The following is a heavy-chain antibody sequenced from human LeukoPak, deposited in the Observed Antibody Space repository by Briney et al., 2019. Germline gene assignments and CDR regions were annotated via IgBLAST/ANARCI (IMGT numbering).Heavy chain of an antibody. D-gene: IGHD3-10*02. J-gene: IGHJ6*04. V-gene: IGHV3-48*04. CDR3: AELGITMIGGV. CDR2: ISSSGSTI. CDR1: GITFSTYS. Sequence: GGSLRLSCASSGITFSTYSMNWVRQAPGKGLEWVSYISSSGSTIYYADSVKGRFTISRDNAKNSLYLQMNSLRAEDTAVYYCAELGITMIGGVWGKGTTVTISS.